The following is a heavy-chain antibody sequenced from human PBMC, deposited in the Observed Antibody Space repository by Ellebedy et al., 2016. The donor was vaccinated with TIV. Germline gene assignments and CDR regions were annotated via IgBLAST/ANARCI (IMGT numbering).Heavy chain of an antibody. Sequence: AASVKVSCKASGYTFTNFDINWVRQASGQGLEWMGWMNPKSGKTGYAKKFQDRVTMTTNTSINAAYMNVSSLRFEDTAVYYCTRGGTTGFDPWGQGTLVIVSS. D-gene: IGHD1-14*01. J-gene: IGHJ5*02. CDR3: TRGGTTGFDP. CDR1: GYTFTNFD. V-gene: IGHV1-8*01. CDR2: MNPKSGKT.